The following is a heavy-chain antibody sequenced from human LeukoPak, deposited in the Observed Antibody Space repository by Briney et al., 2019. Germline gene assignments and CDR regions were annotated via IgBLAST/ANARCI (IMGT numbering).Heavy chain of an antibody. D-gene: IGHD2-2*02. V-gene: IGHV1-8*01. CDR1: GYTFTSYD. CDR3: AREWRYCSSTSCYRVPGGYYGMDV. J-gene: IGHJ6*02. CDR2: MNPNSGNT. Sequence: GSVKVSCTASGYTFTSYDINWVRQATGQGLEWMGCMNPNSGNTGYAQKFQGRVTMTRNTSISTAYMELSSLRSEDTAVYYCAREWRYCSSTSCYRVPGGYYGMDVWAKGPRSPSP.